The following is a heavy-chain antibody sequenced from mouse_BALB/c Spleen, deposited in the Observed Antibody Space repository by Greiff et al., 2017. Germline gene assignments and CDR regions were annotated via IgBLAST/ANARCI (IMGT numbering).Heavy chain of an antibody. CDR3: ARNGARDAMDY. CDR1: GYTFTNYW. Sequence: QVHVKQSGAELVRPGTSVKISCKASGYTFTNYWLGWVKQRPGHGLEWIGDIYPGGGYTNYNEKFKGKATLTADTSSSTAYMQLSSLTSEDSAVYCCARNGARDAMDYWGQGTSVTVSS. J-gene: IGHJ4*01. CDR2: IYPGGGYT. V-gene: IGHV1-63*02.